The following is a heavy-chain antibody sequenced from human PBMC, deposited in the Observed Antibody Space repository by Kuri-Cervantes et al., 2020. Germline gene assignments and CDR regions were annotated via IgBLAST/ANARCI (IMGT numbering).Heavy chain of an antibody. CDR3: AKGINSVGMDV. V-gene: IGHV3-30*18. J-gene: IGHJ6*02. D-gene: IGHD2/OR15-2a*01. CDR2: ISNDGGNK. Sequence: GESLKISCAVSEFTFSTYGMHWVRQVPGKGLEWVALISNDGGNKYYADSVKGRFTISRDNSKNTLYLQMNSLRAEDKAVYYCAKGINSVGMDVWGQGTTVTVSS. CDR1: EFTFSTYG.